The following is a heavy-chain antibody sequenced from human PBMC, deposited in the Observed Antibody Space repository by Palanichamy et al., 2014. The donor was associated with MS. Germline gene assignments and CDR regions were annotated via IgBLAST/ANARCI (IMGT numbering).Heavy chain of an antibody. D-gene: IGHD6-19*01. V-gene: IGHV3-48*02. CDR2: ISSSSSTI. Sequence: EVQLVESGGGLVQPGGPVRLSCAASGFTFSSYSINWVRQAPGKGLEWVSYISSSSSTISYADSVKGRFTISRDNAKSSLYLQMNSLRDEDTAVYYCARVFSSGWANDYWGQGTLVTVSS. CDR1: GFTFSSYS. CDR3: ARVFSSGWANDY. J-gene: IGHJ4*02.